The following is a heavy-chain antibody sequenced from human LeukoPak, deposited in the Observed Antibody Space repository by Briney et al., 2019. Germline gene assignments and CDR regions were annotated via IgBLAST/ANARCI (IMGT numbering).Heavy chain of an antibody. D-gene: IGHD6-19*01. V-gene: IGHV3-9*01. CDR3: AKDLSSGSRRAY. CDR2: ISWKSST. Sequence: GRSLRLSCAASGFTFEDYAMHWVRQAPGKGLEWVSGISWKSSTGYADSVKGRFTISRDNSKNTLYLQMNSLRAEDTGVYYCAKDLSSGSRRAYWGQGTLVTVSS. J-gene: IGHJ4*02. CDR1: GFTFEDYA.